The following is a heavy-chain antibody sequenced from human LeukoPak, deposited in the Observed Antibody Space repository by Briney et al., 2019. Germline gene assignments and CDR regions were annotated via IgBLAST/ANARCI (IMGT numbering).Heavy chain of an antibody. CDR2: INPNSGGT. Sequence: GASVKVSCKASGYTFTGYYMHWVRQAPGQGLEWMGCINPNSGGTNYAQKFQGRVTMTRDTSISTAYMELSRLRSDDTAVYYCAREDDYVWGSYRSYYFDYWGQGTLVTVSS. J-gene: IGHJ4*02. CDR1: GYTFTGYY. V-gene: IGHV1-2*02. CDR3: AREDDYVWGSYRSYYFDY. D-gene: IGHD3-16*02.